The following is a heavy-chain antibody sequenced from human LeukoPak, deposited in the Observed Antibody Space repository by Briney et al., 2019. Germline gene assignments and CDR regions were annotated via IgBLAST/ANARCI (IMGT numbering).Heavy chain of an antibody. CDR2: ISGGGGRT. D-gene: IGHD3-22*01. CDR1: GFTFSNYA. V-gene: IGHV3-23*01. Sequence: GGSLRLSCAGSGFTFSNYAMNWVRQAPGKRLGCVSVISGGGGRTYYADSVKGRFTVSRDNSKNTMYLQMNSLRVEDTAVYYCAKARDSYDSSGYPDCWGQGTLVTVSS. J-gene: IGHJ4*02. CDR3: AKARDSYDSSGYPDC.